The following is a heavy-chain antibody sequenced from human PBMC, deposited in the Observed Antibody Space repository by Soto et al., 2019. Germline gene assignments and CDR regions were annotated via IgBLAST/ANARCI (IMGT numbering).Heavy chain of an antibody. CDR2: ILPFFGTA. D-gene: IGHD1-1*01. CDR1: GGRFSREA. J-gene: IGHJ3*01. V-gene: IGHV1-69*12. CDR3: ARGHEFGGNCDAFDV. Sequence: QVPLVQSGAQVKTPGSSVKVSCKASGGRFSREAINWVRQAPGQGPECMGGILPFFGTADYAQKFKGRVTITAAVSTTTADMELSSLTFGVTAVDYYARGHEFGGNCDAFDVWGQGTMVTVSS.